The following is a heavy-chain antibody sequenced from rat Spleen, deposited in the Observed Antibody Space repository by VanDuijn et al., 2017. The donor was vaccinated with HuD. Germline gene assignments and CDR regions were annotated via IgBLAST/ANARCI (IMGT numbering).Heavy chain of an antibody. J-gene: IGHJ4*01. D-gene: IGHD1-4*01. CDR2: ISYDGGST. CDR3: ARPDGYTYVMDV. V-gene: IGHV5-29*01. CDR1: GFTFSNYG. Sequence: EVQLVESGGGLVQPGRSLKLSCAASGFTFSNYGMAWVRQAPTKGLEWVATISYDGGSTYYRDSVKGRFTFSRDNAKSTLYLQMDSLRSEDTATYYCARPDGYTYVMDVWGQGASVTVSS.